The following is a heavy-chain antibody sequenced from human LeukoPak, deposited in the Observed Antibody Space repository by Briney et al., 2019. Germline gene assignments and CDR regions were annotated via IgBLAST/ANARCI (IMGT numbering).Heavy chain of an antibody. D-gene: IGHD4-23*01. J-gene: IGHJ3*02. CDR2: IYYSGST. CDR1: GGSISSGGYY. Sequence: SQTLSLTCTVSGGSISSGGYYWSWIRQHPGKGLERIGYIYYSGSTYYNPSLKSRVTISVDTSKNQFSLKLSSVTAADTAVYYCARAGATVVDAFDIWGQGTMVTVSS. V-gene: IGHV4-31*03. CDR3: ARAGATVVDAFDI.